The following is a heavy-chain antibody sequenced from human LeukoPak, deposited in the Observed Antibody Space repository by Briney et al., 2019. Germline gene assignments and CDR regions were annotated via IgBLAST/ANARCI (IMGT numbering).Heavy chain of an antibody. CDR1: GGSFSGYY. V-gene: IGHV4-34*01. D-gene: IGHD3-10*01. J-gene: IGHJ4*02. CDR2: INHSGST. Sequence: SETLSLTCAVYGGSFSGYYWSWLRQPPGKGLEWIGEINHSGSTNYNPSLKSRVTISVDTSKNQFSLKLSSVTAADTAVYYCARAGYYYGSGSYWDWGQGTLVTVSS. CDR3: ARAGYYYGSGSYWD.